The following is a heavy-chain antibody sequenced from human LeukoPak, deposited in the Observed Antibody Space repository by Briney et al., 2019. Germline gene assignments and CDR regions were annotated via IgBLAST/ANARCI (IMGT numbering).Heavy chain of an antibody. D-gene: IGHD2-15*01. V-gene: IGHV4-39*01. CDR3: ARNSSVVDPSGGWLDP. CDR1: GGSINSGSDY. Sequence: PSETLSLTCTVSGGSINSGSDYWAWLRQPPGMGLEWIATVYYTGNPYYNPSLKNRVTISADTSKNQFSLKLTSVTAADTGRYYCARNSSVVDPSGGWLDPWGQGILVSVSS. CDR2: VYYTGNP. J-gene: IGHJ5*02.